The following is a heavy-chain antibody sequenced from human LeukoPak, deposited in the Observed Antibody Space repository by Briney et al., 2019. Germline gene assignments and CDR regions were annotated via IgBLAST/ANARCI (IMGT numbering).Heavy chain of an antibody. CDR1: AGSISSSSNY. J-gene: IGHJ5*02. CDR2: TYYSGST. D-gene: IGHD3-16*01. CDR3: ARLRGGWFDP. Sequence: SETLSLTCTAPAGSISSSSNYWGWIRQPPGKGLEWIGSTYYSGSTYYNLSLKSRVVISVDTSKNQFSLKLSFVTAADTAVYYCARLRGGWFDPWGQGILVSVPS. V-gene: IGHV4-39*01.